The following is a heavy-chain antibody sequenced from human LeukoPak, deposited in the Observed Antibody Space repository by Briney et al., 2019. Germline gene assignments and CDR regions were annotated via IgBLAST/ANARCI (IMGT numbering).Heavy chain of an antibody. J-gene: IGHJ4*02. D-gene: IGHD7-27*01. CDR2: ISSGSRTI. V-gene: IGHV3-48*01. CDR1: GFSFSSYS. CDR3: ARESITGDRDFDY. Sequence: GGSLRLSCAASGFSFSSYSMNWVRQAPGRGLEWISYISSGSRTIFYADSVKGRFTISRDNAKNSLSLLMNSLRADDTAVYYCARESITGDRDFDYWGQGTLITVSP.